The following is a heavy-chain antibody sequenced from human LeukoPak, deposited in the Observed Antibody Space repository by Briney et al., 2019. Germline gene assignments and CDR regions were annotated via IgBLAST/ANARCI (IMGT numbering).Heavy chain of an antibody. J-gene: IGHJ4*02. Sequence: SQTLSLTCTVSGGSISSVSYYWSWIRQPAWKGLEWIGRIYTSRSTNYNPSLKSRVTISVDTPKNQFSLKLSSVTAADTAVYYCARDVGSYYAFDYWGQGTLVTVSS. CDR1: GGSISSVSYY. D-gene: IGHD1-26*01. CDR2: IYTSRST. V-gene: IGHV4-61*02. CDR3: ARDVGSYYAFDY.